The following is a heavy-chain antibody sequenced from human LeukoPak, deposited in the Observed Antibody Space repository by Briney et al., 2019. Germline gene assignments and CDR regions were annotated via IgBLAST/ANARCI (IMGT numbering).Heavy chain of an antibody. J-gene: IGHJ4*02. D-gene: IGHD3-10*02. V-gene: IGHV3-23*01. CDR2: ISGSGGST. CDR3: VDYVEPRAR. Sequence: PGGSLRLSCAASGFTFTSYAMSWVRQAPGKGLEWVSAISGSGGSTYYADSVKGRFTISRGNSKNTLYLQMNSLRAEDTAVYYCVDYVEPRARWGQGTLVTVSS. CDR1: GFTFTSYA.